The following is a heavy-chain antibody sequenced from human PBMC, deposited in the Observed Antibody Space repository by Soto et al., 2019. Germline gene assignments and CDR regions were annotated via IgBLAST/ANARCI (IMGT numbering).Heavy chain of an antibody. CDR3: VSQRTTVPTQAYFDY. Sequence: KASETLSLTCTVSGGPVTNSSYYWGWIRQSPGKGLEWIGSVYYRGRSYSKSSVKSRVTISVDTSKNRFSLSLNSVTASDTAVYFCVSQRTTVPTQAYFDYWGPGALVTVSS. D-gene: IGHD4-17*01. CDR2: VYYRGRS. V-gene: IGHV4-39*01. CDR1: GGPVTNSSYY. J-gene: IGHJ4*02.